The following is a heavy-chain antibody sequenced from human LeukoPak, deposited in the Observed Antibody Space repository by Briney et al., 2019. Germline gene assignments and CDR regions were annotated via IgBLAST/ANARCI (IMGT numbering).Heavy chain of an antibody. CDR1: GFTFCDYA. CDR3: TRGQWLAYY. D-gene: IGHD6-19*01. CDR2: IRSKAYGGTT. V-gene: IGHV3-49*03. Sequence: GGSLRLSCTASGFTFCDYAMSWFRQAPGKGLEWVGFIRSKAYGGTTEYAASVKGRFTISRDDSKSIAYLQMNSLKTEDTAVYYCTRGQWLAYYWGQGTLVTVSS. J-gene: IGHJ4*02.